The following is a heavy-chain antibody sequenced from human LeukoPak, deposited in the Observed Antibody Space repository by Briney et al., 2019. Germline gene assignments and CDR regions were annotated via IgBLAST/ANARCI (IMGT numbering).Heavy chain of an antibody. Sequence: ASVKVSRKASGYTFTGYYMHWVRQAPGQGLEWMGWINPNSGGTNYAQKFQGRVTMTRDTSISTAYMELHSLTSEDTAVYYCARGRGGTVVRGYLDYWGQGTLVTVSS. CDR1: GYTFTGYY. J-gene: IGHJ4*02. D-gene: IGHD3-10*01. CDR3: ARGRGGTVVRGYLDY. V-gene: IGHV1-2*02. CDR2: INPNSGGT.